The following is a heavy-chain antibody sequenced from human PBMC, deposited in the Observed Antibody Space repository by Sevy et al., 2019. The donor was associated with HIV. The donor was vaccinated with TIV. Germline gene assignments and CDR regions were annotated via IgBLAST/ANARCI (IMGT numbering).Heavy chain of an antibody. J-gene: IGHJ4*02. V-gene: IGHV3-30*04. D-gene: IGHD3-10*01. Sequence: GGSLRLSCAASGFTFSSYAMHWVRQAPGKGLEWVAVISYDGRNKYYADSVKGRFTISRDNSKNTLYLQMNSLRAEDTAVYYCAREEGYYGSGSYYRSDYWGQGTLVTVSS. CDR1: GFTFSSYA. CDR3: AREEGYYGSGSYYRSDY. CDR2: ISYDGRNK.